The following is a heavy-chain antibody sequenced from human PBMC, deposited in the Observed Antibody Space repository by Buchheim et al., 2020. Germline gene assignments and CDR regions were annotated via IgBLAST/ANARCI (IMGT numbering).Heavy chain of an antibody. CDR1: GFMFSNYA. CDR2: TWYDGDSK. J-gene: IGHJ6*02. CDR3: ARHGMDV. Sequence: QVRLVESGGGVVQPGTSLRLSCATSGFMFSNYAMHWVRQAPGKGLEWVAVTWYDGDSKYYGDSVKGRFTISRDNLKNTLYLQMNSLRAEDTAVYYCARHGMDVWGQGTT. V-gene: IGHV3-33*01.